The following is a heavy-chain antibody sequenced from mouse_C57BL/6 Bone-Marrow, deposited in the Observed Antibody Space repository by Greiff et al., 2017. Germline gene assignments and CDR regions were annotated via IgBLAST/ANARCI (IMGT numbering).Heavy chain of an antibody. D-gene: IGHD3-2*02. J-gene: IGHJ3*01. CDR3: ARHQTAEASFAY. CDR2: ISSGGSYT. CDR1: GFTFSSYG. V-gene: IGHV5-6*01. Sequence: DVHLVESGGDLVKPGGSLKLSCAASGFTFSSYGMSWVRQTPDKRLEWVATISSGGSYTYYPDSVKGRFTISKDNAKNTLYLQMSSLKPEDTARYYCARHQTAEASFAYWGQGTLVTVSA.